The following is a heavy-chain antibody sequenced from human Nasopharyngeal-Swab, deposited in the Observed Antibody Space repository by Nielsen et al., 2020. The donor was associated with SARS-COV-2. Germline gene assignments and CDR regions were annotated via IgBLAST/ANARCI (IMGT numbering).Heavy chain of an antibody. V-gene: IGHV3-23*01. D-gene: IGHD5-18*01. J-gene: IGHJ4*02. CDR1: GFTFSSYT. CDR3: AKRYADTYGYPATFFDY. CDR2: IGGSTGNT. Sequence: GGSLRLSCAASGFTFSSYTMNWVRQAPGKGLEWVSTIGGSTGNTYYAASVKGRFTISRDNSKSTLYLQMNSLSAEDTAVYYCAKRYADTYGYPATFFDYWGPGTLVTVSS.